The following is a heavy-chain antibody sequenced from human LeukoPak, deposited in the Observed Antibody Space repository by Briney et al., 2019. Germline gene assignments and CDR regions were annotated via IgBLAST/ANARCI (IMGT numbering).Heavy chain of an antibody. Sequence: SGGSLRLSCAASGFTFDDYGMSWVRQAPGEGLEWVSGINWNGGCTGYADSVKGRFTISRDNAKNSLYLQMNSLRAEDTALYHCARGELELDYWSQGALVTVSS. V-gene: IGHV3-20*01. CDR2: INWNGGCT. CDR3: ARGELELDY. J-gene: IGHJ4*02. D-gene: IGHD1-1*01. CDR1: GFTFDDYG.